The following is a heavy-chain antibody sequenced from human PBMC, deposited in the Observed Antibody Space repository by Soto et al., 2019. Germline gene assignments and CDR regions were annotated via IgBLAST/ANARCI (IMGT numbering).Heavy chain of an antibody. CDR3: ARLNGVVVNGILDYYYYGMDV. D-gene: IGHD2-21*01. CDR2: IDPSDSYT. CDR1: GYSFTSYW. V-gene: IGHV5-10-1*01. J-gene: IGHJ6*02. Sequence: GEFLKISCKGSGYSFTSYWISWVRQMPGKGLERMGRIDPSDSYTNYSPSFQGHVTISADKSISTAYLQWSSLNASDTAMYYCARLNGVVVNGILDYYYYGMDVWGQGTTVTVSS.